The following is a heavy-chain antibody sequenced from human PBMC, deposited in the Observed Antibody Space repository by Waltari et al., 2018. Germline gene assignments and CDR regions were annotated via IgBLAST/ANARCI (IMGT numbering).Heavy chain of an antibody. V-gene: IGHV1-69*04. Sequence: QVQLVQSGTEVKKPGSSVKVSCKASGGTLRGYAISWVRQAPGQGLEWMGGIIPILNIVNYAQKFQGRVTITADASTSTAYMELSSLISEDTAVYYCARGGGYSTSHYMDVWGKGTTVTVS. CDR1: GGTLRGYA. CDR2: IIPILNIV. J-gene: IGHJ6*03. CDR3: ARGGGYSTSHYMDV. D-gene: IGHD6-6*01.